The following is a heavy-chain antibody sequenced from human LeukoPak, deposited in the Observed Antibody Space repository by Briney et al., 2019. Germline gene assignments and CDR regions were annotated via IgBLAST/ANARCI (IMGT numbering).Heavy chain of an antibody. CDR3: ARDRNFGDYAGDFDY. V-gene: IGHV3-30*04. Sequence: AGGSVRLSCSASGFIFSNYAIHWVPQAPGKGLEWVAVISYDGSNKYYVDSVNGRFTISRDNSKNTLYLRMNRLRAEDTALYYCARDRNFGDYAGDFDYWGQGTLVTVSS. D-gene: IGHD4-17*01. CDR2: ISYDGSNK. J-gene: IGHJ4*02. CDR1: GFIFSNYA.